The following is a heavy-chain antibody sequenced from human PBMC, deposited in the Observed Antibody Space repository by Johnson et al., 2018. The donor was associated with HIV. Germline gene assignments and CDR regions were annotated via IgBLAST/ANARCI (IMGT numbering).Heavy chain of an antibody. CDR3: ARGITMIAVVKGDAFDI. CDR1: GFSFSDYA. D-gene: IGHD3-22*01. CDR2: ISYDGSSK. V-gene: IGHV3-30*04. Sequence: VESGGGVVQPGRSLRLSCAASGFSFSDYAMHWVRQAPGKGLEWVSVISYDGSSKFYPNSLKGRFSISRDNSKNTVYLQMNSLRTEDTAVYYCARGITMIAVVKGDAFDIWGQGTMVTVSS. J-gene: IGHJ3*02.